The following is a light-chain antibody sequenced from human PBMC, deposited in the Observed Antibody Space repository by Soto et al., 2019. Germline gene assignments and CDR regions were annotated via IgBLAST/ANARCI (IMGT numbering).Light chain of an antibody. Sequence: EIVLTQSPATLSLSPGERATLSCRASQSVSILLAWYQQKPGQAPRLLIYDASNRATGIPARFSGSGSGTDFTLTISSLEPEDFAVYYCQQRSNWWTFGQGTKVDIK. CDR2: DAS. CDR3: QQRSNWWT. V-gene: IGKV3-11*01. J-gene: IGKJ1*01. CDR1: QSVSIL.